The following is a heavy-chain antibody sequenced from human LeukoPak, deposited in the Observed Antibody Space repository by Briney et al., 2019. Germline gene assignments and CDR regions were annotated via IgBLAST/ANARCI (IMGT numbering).Heavy chain of an antibody. D-gene: IGHD4-17*01. CDR2: ISSSSSNI. Sequence: PGGSLRLSCAASGFTFSTYSMNWVRQAPGKGLEWVSSISSSSSNIYYADSVKGRFTISRENAKNSLYLQMNSLRAGDTAVYYCARGGYGDYGVYYYYGMDVWGQGTTVTVSS. CDR1: GFTFSTYS. J-gene: IGHJ6*02. CDR3: ARGGYGDYGVYYYYGMDV. V-gene: IGHV3-21*01.